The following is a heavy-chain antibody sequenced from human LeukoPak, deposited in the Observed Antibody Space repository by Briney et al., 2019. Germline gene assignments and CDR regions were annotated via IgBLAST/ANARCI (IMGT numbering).Heavy chain of an antibody. CDR1: GGSFSGYY. CDR2: INHSGST. J-gene: IGHJ6*03. D-gene: IGHD5-12*01. V-gene: IGHV4-34*01. CDR3: ARATSSYFYYMDV. Sequence: SETLSLTCAVYGGSFSGYYWSWIRQPPGKGLEWIGEINHSGSTNYNPSLKSRVTISADTSKNQFSLNVSSVTAADTAVYYCARATSSYFYYMDVWGKGTTVTISS.